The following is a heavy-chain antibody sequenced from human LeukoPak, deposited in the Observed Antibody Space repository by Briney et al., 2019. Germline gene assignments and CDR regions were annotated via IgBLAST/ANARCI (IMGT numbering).Heavy chain of an antibody. Sequence: GSLRLSCAGSGFTFSTYWMHWVRQAPGGGLVWVSGINTDGSTTSYADSVKGRFSISRDNAKNTVYLQMSSLRAEDTAVYYCAKESGYDVDLEYWGQGALVTVSS. CDR1: GFTFSTYW. J-gene: IGHJ4*02. CDR2: INTDGSTT. V-gene: IGHV3-74*01. CDR3: AKESGYDVDLEY. D-gene: IGHD5-12*01.